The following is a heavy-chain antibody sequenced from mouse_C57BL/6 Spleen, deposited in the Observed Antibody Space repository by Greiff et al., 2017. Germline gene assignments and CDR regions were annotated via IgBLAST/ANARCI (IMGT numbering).Heavy chain of an antibody. CDR2: IHPNSGST. J-gene: IGHJ4*01. CDR1: GYTFTSYW. V-gene: IGHV1-64*01. Sequence: QVQLQQPGAELVKPGASVKLSCKASGYTFTSYWMHWVKQRPGQGLEWIGMIHPNSGSTNYNEKFKSKGTLTVDKSCSTAYMQLSSLTSEASAVYYCARRSDYDYEDAMDYWGQGTSVTVSS. CDR3: ARRSDYDYEDAMDY. D-gene: IGHD2-4*01.